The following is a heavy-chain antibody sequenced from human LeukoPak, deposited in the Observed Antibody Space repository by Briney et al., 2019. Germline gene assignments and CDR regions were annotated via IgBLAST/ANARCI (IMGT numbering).Heavy chain of an antibody. Sequence: ASVKVSCKASGYTFTRYYMHWVRQAPGQGLEWMGWINPNSGGTNYAQKFQGRVTMTRDTSISTAYMELSRLRSDDTAVYYCAREIRAAAGSFDYWGQGTLVTVSS. V-gene: IGHV1-2*02. CDR3: AREIRAAAGSFDY. CDR2: INPNSGGT. CDR1: GYTFTRYY. D-gene: IGHD6-13*01. J-gene: IGHJ4*02.